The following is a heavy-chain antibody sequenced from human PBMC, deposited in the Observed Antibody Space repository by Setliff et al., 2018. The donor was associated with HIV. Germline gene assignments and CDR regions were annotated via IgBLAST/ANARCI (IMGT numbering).Heavy chain of an antibody. CDR1: GYSISSGYY. V-gene: IGHV4-34*01. CDR2: MNAGGSI. Sequence: KPSETLSLTCTVSGYSISSGYYWSWLRQPPGKGLEWIGEMNAGGSINDNPSLKSRLTISVDTSKNQFSLKLKSVTAADTAVYYCARGFAFGGVIVIPYYFDYWGQGTLVTVSS. D-gene: IGHD3-16*02. CDR3: ARGFAFGGVIVIPYYFDY. J-gene: IGHJ4*02.